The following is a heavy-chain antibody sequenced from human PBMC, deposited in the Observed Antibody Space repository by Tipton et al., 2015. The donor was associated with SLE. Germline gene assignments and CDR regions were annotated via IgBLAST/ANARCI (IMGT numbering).Heavy chain of an antibody. CDR3: GGGPLFGY. J-gene: IGHJ4*02. Sequence: TLSLTCAVYGGSFSGYYWSWIRQPPGKGLEWIGEINHSGSTNYNPSLKSRVTISVDTSKNQFSLKLSSVTAADTAVYYCGGGPLFGYWGQGTLVTVSS. CDR2: INHSGST. CDR1: GGSFSGYY. V-gene: IGHV4-34*01.